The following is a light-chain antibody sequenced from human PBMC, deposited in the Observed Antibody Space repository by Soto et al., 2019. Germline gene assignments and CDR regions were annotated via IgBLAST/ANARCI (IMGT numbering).Light chain of an antibody. CDR3: QQINGYPLT. Sequence: DVQLTQTPSFLSASVGDRVTITCRASRDISTYLAWYQQKPGKATKLLIYAAFTLHTGVPSRFSGSGSGTEFTLTISSLQPEDFATFICQQINGYPLTFGGGTKVEI. CDR2: AAF. V-gene: IGKV1-9*01. J-gene: IGKJ4*01. CDR1: RDISTY.